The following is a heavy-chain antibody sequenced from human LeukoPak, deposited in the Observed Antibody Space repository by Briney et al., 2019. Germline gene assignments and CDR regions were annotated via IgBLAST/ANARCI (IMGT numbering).Heavy chain of an antibody. CDR1: GGSISSYY. V-gene: IGHV4-59*01. D-gene: IGHD6-19*01. CDR2: IYYSGST. Sequence: PSETLSLTRTVSGGSISSYYWSWIRQPPGKGLEWIGYIYYSGSTNYNPSLKSRVTVSPDTSKNQFSLKLSSVTAADTAVYYCARGGNGWSIDYWGQGTLVTVSS. CDR3: ARGGNGWSIDY. J-gene: IGHJ4*02.